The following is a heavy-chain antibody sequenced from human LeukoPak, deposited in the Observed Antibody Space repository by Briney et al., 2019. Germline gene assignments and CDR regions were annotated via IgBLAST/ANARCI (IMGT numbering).Heavy chain of an antibody. CDR3: AREGIRDLDFDV. D-gene: IGHD3-3*02. Sequence: SETLSLTCTVSGGSISSGSYYWSWIRQPAGKGLEGIGRIYTSGRTNYNPSLKSRVTIAVDTSKNQFSLKLSSMTAADTAVYYCAREGIRDLDFDVWGQGTMVTVSS. CDR1: GGSISSGSYY. V-gene: IGHV4-61*02. CDR2: IYTSGRT. J-gene: IGHJ3*01.